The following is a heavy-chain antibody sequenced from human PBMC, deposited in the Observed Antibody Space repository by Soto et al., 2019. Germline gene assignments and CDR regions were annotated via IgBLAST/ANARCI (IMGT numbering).Heavy chain of an antibody. CDR3: ARGPRYCSGGSCSYYFDY. CDR2: INHSGST. J-gene: IGHJ4*02. CDR1: GGSFSGYY. Sequence: SETLSLTCAVYGGSFSGYYWSWIRQPPGKGLEWIGEINHSGSTNYNPSLKSRVTISVDTSKNQFPLKLSSVTAADTAVYYCARGPRYCSGGSCSYYFDYWGQGTLVTVSS. D-gene: IGHD2-15*01. V-gene: IGHV4-34*01.